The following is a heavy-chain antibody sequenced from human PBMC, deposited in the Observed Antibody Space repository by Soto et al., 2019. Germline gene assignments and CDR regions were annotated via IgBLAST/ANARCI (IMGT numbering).Heavy chain of an antibody. J-gene: IGHJ6*02. CDR1: GGTFSSYA. D-gene: IGHD2-2*01. Sequence: QVQLVQSGAEVKKPGSSVKVSCKAPGGTFSSYAISWVRQAPGQGLEWMGGIIPIFGTANYAQKFQGRVTITADESKSTGYMGLSSLRSEDTAAYYCARSQGGSTSLDIYYYYYYGMDVWGQGTTVTVSS. CDR2: IIPIFGTA. V-gene: IGHV1-69*01. CDR3: ARSQGGSTSLDIYYYYYYGMDV.